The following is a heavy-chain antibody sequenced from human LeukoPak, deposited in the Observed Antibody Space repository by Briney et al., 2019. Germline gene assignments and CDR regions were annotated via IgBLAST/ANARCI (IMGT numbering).Heavy chain of an antibody. D-gene: IGHD2-15*01. J-gene: IGHJ4*02. Sequence: GGSLRLSCAASGFTFSIYAMSWGRQAPGKGLEWVSSISSSSSYIYYADSVKGRFTISRDNAKNSLYLQMNSLRAEDTAVYYCARDLRDIVVVVAATLDYWGQGTLFTVSS. V-gene: IGHV3-21*01. CDR3: ARDLRDIVVVVAATLDY. CDR1: GFTFSIYA. CDR2: ISSSSSYI.